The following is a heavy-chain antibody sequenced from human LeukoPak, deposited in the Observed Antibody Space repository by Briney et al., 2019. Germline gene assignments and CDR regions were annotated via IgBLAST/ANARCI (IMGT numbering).Heavy chain of an antibody. D-gene: IGHD3-3*01. CDR1: GYTFSSYD. CDR3: ATASPLRFLEWLPYPLDY. Sequence: ASVKVSCTTSGYTFSSYDINWVRQATGQGLEWMGWMNPNSGNTGYAQNFQGRVTMTRNPSISTAYMELSSLRSEDTAVYYCATASPLRFLEWLPYPLDYWGQGTLVTVSS. CDR2: MNPNSGNT. J-gene: IGHJ4*02. V-gene: IGHV1-8*01.